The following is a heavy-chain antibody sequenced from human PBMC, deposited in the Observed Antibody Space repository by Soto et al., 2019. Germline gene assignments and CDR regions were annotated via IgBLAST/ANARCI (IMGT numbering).Heavy chain of an antibody. Sequence: GGSLRPSCAASGFTFSSHSMNWVRQAPGKGLEWLSYISGSGSIYYADSVKGRFTISRDNAKQSLYLQMNSLRDEDTAVYYCARDRYGSGSLFDSWGQGTLVTVSS. V-gene: IGHV3-48*02. CDR3: ARDRYGSGSLFDS. J-gene: IGHJ4*02. D-gene: IGHD3-10*01. CDR2: ISGSGSI. CDR1: GFTFSSHS.